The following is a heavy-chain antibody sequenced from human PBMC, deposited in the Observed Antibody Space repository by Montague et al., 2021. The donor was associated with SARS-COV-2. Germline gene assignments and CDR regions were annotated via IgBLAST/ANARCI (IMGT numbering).Heavy chain of an antibody. D-gene: IGHD4-23*01. CDR1: GGSITGFF. Sequence: SETLSLTCTVSGGSITGFFWTWLRRSAGKELEWIAHIYDGGAANYNPSLGSRVTMSADTSKNQFSLKVNSVTAADTAVYYCVRDHPYGGSRGAYDIWGQGTLVAVSS. CDR3: VRDHPYGGSRGAYDI. V-gene: IGHV4-4*07. CDR2: IYDGGAA. J-gene: IGHJ3*02.